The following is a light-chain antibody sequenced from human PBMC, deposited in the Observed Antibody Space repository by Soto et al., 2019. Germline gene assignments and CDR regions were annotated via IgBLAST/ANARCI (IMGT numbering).Light chain of an antibody. V-gene: IGLV2-14*03. CDR2: DVS. Sequence: QSVLTQPASVSGSPGQSITISCTGTSSDVGGYNYVSWFQQHPGKAPKLMIYDVSHRSSGVSDRFSGSKSGNTASLTISGLQAEDEADYYCSSYPSSNSYVFGTGTKLTVL. J-gene: IGLJ1*01. CDR1: SSDVGGYNY. CDR3: SSYPSSNSYV.